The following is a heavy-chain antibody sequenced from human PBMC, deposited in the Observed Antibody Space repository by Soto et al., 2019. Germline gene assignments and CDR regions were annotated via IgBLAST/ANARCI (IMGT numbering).Heavy chain of an antibody. CDR2: IFYSGST. V-gene: IGHV4-39*01. Sequence: SETLSLTCTVSGGSISSTIYSWDWIRQPPGKGLEWIGSIFYSGSTYYNPSLKSRVTISVDTSKNQFSLTLTSVTAADTAVYYCARGNYGSGSGSHYFDYWGQGTLVTVSS. D-gene: IGHD3-10*01. CDR3: ARGNYGSGSGSHYFDY. J-gene: IGHJ4*02. CDR1: GGSISSTIYS.